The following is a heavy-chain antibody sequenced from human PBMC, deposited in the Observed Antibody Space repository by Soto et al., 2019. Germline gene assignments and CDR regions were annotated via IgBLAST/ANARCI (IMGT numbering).Heavy chain of an antibody. CDR1: GFTFSSYS. V-gene: IGHV3-21*01. CDR3: ASSFLGYGDYDAFDI. J-gene: IGHJ3*02. CDR2: ISSSSSYI. Sequence: GGSLRLSCAASGFTFSSYSMNSVRQAPGKGLEWVSSISSSSSYIYYADSVKGRFTISRDNAKNSLYLQMNSLRAEDTAVYYCASSFLGYGDYDAFDIWGQGTMVTVSS. D-gene: IGHD4-17*01.